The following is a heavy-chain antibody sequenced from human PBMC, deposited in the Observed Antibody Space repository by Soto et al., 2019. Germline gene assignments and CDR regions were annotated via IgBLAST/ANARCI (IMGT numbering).Heavy chain of an antibody. D-gene: IGHD6-19*01. J-gene: IGHJ4*02. V-gene: IGHV4-4*02. Sequence: LSLTCAVSGGSISSTYWGNWVRQPPGKGLEGIGEIYQSGSTSFNPSLKCRVTLSVAKSKNQFSLKLTSVAAADTAVYYCATRVDDSGWFVYLGQGPLVTVSS. CDR2: IYQSGST. CDR3: ATRVDDSGWFVY. CDR1: GGSISSTYW.